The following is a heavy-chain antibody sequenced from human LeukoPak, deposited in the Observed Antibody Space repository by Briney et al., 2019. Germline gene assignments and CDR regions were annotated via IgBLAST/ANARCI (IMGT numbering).Heavy chain of an antibody. CDR1: GGSISSYH. D-gene: IGHD3-3*01. J-gene: IGHJ6*02. Sequence: SETLSLTCTVSGGSISSYHWSWIRQPPGKGLEWIGHIYYTGSTNYNPSPKSRVTISLDTSKNQFSLKLSSVTAADTAVYYCTRSLGVVIHGGMDVWGRGTTVTVSS. CDR2: IYYTGST. V-gene: IGHV4-59*01. CDR3: TRSLGVVIHGGMDV.